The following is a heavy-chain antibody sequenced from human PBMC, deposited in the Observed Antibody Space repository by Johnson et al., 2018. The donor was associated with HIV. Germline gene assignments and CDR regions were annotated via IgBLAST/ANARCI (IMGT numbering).Heavy chain of an antibody. D-gene: IGHD7-27*01. CDR1: GFTFSSYG. Sequence: VQLVESGGGLVKPGGSLRLSCAASGFTFSSYGVHWVRQAPGKGLEYVSSISSNGGSTYYANSVKGRFTISRDNSKNTLYLQMGSLRAEDMAVYYCARESALTGDSLGFDIWGQGTMVTVSS. J-gene: IGHJ3*02. CDR3: ARESALTGDSLGFDI. V-gene: IGHV3-64*01. CDR2: ISSNGGST.